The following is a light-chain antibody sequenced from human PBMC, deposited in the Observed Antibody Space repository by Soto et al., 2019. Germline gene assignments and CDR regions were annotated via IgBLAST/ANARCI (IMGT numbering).Light chain of an antibody. CDR2: KAS. Sequence: DIQITQSPATLSASVGDRVTITCRASQSISSWLAWFQQKPGKAPKLLIHKASSLESGVPSRFSGSGSGTEFTLTISSLQPDDFGTYYCQQYNSYRAFGQGTKVEIK. J-gene: IGKJ1*01. V-gene: IGKV1-5*03. CDR1: QSISSW. CDR3: QQYNSYRA.